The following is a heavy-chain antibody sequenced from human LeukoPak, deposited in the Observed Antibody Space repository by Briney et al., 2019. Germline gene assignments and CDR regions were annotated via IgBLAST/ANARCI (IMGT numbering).Heavy chain of an antibody. CDR2: IKSITGGGTV. Sequence: GGSLRLSCAASGFNVMNLWMTWVRQAPGKGLDWVGRIKSITGGGTVYYAAPVKGRFTISRDDSKNTLYLQMNSLKTEDTALYYCTTDLRTWGQGTLVTVSS. CDR1: GFNVMNLW. CDR3: TTDLRT. V-gene: IGHV3-15*01. J-gene: IGHJ5*02.